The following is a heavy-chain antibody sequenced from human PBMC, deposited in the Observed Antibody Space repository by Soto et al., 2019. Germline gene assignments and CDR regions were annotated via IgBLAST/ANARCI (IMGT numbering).Heavy chain of an antibody. V-gene: IGHV3-48*01. Sequence: GGSLRLXCAASGFTFSSYSMNWVRQAPGKGLEWVSYISSSSSTIYYADSVKGRFTISRDNAKNSLYLQMNSLRAEDTAVYYCARDMAAAGTEWFDPWGQGTLVTVSS. J-gene: IGHJ5*02. D-gene: IGHD6-13*01. CDR3: ARDMAAAGTEWFDP. CDR1: GFTFSSYS. CDR2: ISSSSSTI.